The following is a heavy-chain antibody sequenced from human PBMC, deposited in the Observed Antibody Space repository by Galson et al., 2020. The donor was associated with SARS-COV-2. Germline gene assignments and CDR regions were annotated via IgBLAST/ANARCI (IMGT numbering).Heavy chain of an antibody. Sequence: ASVKVSCKVSGYTLTELSMHWVRQAPGKGLEWMGGFDPEDGETVYAQKFQGRVTMTEDTSTDTAYMELSSLRSEDTAVYYCATAGAAAVNYFDYWGQGTLVTVSS. CDR2: FDPEDGET. CDR3: ATAGAAAVNYFDY. V-gene: IGHV1-24*01. J-gene: IGHJ4*02. CDR1: GYTLTELS. D-gene: IGHD6-13*01.